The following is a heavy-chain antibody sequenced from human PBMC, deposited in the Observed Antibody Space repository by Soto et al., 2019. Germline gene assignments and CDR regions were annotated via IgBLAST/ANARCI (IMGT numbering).Heavy chain of an antibody. Sequence: PSETLSLTCTVSGGSIRDYCWGWIRQSPGKGLEWIGYIYYTGTTKYNPSLKSRVTISVDSSKNQFSLKLDSVTAADTAVYYCARLGGYYQAFDSWGQGTLVTVSS. D-gene: IGHD3-22*01. CDR2: IYYTGTT. CDR1: GGSIRDYC. J-gene: IGHJ4*02. V-gene: IGHV4-59*08. CDR3: ARLGGYYQAFDS.